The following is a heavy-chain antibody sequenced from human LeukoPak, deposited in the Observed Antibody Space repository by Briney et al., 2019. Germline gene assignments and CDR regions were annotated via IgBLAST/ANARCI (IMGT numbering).Heavy chain of an antibody. V-gene: IGHV4-39*07. CDR3: ARAPTYYYGSGSYYNYYYYYYMDV. CDR1: GGSISSSSYY. D-gene: IGHD3-10*01. J-gene: IGHJ6*03. Sequence: PSETLSLTCTVSGGSISSSSYYWGWIRQPPGKGLEWIGSIYYSGSTYYNPSLKSRVTISVDTSKNQFSLKLSSVTAADTAVYYCARAPTYYYGSGSYYNYYYYYYMDVWGKGTTVTISS. CDR2: IYYSGST.